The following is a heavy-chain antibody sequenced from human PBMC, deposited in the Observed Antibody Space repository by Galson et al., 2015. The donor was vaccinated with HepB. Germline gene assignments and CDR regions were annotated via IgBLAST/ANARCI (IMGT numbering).Heavy chain of an antibody. CDR1: GFTFTSYA. D-gene: IGHD3-16*01. V-gene: IGHV3-23*01. CDR2: LSITAHDT. J-gene: IGHJ4*02. CDR3: AKSALHYDYLGQTYRAHFDF. Sequence: SLRLSCAASGFTFTSYAMSWVRQAPGKGLEWVSTLSITAHDTFYADSVKGRFTVFRDNSKNTVYLQMDRLKAEDTALYFCAKSALHYDYLGQTYRAHFDFWGQGTRVAVSS.